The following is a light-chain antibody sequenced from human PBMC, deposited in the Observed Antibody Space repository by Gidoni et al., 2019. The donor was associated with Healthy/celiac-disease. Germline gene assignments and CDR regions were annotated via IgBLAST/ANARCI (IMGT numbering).Light chain of an antibody. CDR1: QSVLYSSNNKNY. CDR2: WAS. J-gene: IGKJ2*01. CDR3: QQYYSTPPYT. V-gene: IGKV4-1*01. Sequence: DFVMTQSPDSLAVSLGERATIKCKSSQSVLYSSNNKNYLAWYQQKPGQPPKLLIYWASTRESGVPDRFSGSGSGTDFTLTISSLQAEDVAVYYCQQYYSTPPYTFGQGTKLEIK.